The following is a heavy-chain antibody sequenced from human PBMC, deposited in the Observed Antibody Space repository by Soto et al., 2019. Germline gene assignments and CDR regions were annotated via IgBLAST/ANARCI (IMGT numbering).Heavy chain of an antibody. CDR2: TYYRSKWYN. V-gene: IGHV6-1*01. D-gene: IGHD6-19*01. CDR3: ARDHRYSSGWYYYYGMDV. J-gene: IGHJ6*02. CDR1: GHSVSSNSAA. Sequence: SQTLSLTCAISGHSVSSNSAAWNWISQSPSRGLEWLGRTYYRSKWYNDYAVSVESRITINPDTSNNQFSLQLNSVTPEDTAVYYCARDHRYSSGWYYYYGMDVWGQGTTVTVSS.